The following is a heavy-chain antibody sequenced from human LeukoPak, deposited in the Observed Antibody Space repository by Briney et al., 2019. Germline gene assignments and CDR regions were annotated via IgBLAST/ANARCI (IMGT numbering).Heavy chain of an antibody. V-gene: IGHV1-2*06. CDR3: ARDRIRRQVEHDRKGRSSTSCPNWFDP. D-gene: IGHD2-2*01. Sequence: ASVKVSCKASGYTFTGYYMHWVRQAPGQGLEWMGRINLNSGGTNYAQKFQGRVTMTRDTSISTAYMELSRLRSDDTAVYYCARDRIRRQVEHDRKGRSSTSCPNWFDPWGQGTLVTVSS. CDR2: INLNSGGT. J-gene: IGHJ5*02. CDR1: GYTFTGYY.